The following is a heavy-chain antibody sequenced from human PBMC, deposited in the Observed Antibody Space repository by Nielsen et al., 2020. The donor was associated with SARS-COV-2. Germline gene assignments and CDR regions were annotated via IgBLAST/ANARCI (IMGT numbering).Heavy chain of an antibody. J-gene: IGHJ4*02. D-gene: IGHD5-18*01. CDR2: ISYDGSNK. V-gene: IGHV3-30*03. CDR1: GFTFSSYG. Sequence: GGSLRLSCAASGFTFSSYGMHWVRQAPGKGLEWVAVISYDGSNKYYADSVKGRFTISRDNSKNTLYLQMNSLRAEDTAVYYCARDADSYGFDYWGQGTLVTVSS. CDR3: ARDADSYGFDY.